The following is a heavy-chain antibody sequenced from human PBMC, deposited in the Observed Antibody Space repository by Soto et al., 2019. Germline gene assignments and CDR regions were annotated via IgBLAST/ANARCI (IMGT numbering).Heavy chain of an antibody. V-gene: IGHV1-8*01. D-gene: IGHD6-6*01. Sequence: QVQLVQSGAEVKKPGASVKVSCKASGYTFTSYHINWVRQAAGQGLEWMGWMNPNSGNTGYALKFQGRVTMTRNTSISTAYMELSSLRSEDTAVYYCARRGLSSSSTFRYYSYGMDVWGQGTTVTVSS. CDR1: GYTFTSYH. J-gene: IGHJ6*02. CDR3: ARRGLSSSSTFRYYSYGMDV. CDR2: MNPNSGNT.